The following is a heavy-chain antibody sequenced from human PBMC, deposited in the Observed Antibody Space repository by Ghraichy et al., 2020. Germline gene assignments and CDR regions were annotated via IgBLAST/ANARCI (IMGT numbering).Heavy chain of an antibody. D-gene: IGHD2-21*01. V-gene: IGHV3-48*01. Sequence: GGSLRLSCTASEFTFSSHSMNWVRQAPGKGLEWLSYLSGGSKTTYYADSVKGRFTISRDNGKNSLYLQMNGLRAEDTGVYYCVRDMRIAYGMDVWGPGTTVTVS. CDR3: VRDMRIAYGMDV. J-gene: IGHJ6*02. CDR2: LSGGSKTT. CDR1: EFTFSSHS.